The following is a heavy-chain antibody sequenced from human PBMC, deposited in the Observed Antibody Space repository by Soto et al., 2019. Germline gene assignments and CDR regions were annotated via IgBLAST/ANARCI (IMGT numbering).Heavy chain of an antibody. CDR2: ISGSGGST. V-gene: IGHV3-23*01. CDR3: ARHGEVGYCSSTSCKFDY. D-gene: IGHD2-2*01. Sequence: EVQLLESGGGLVQPGGSLRLSCAASGFTFSSYAMSWVRQAPGKGLEWVSAISGSGGSTYYADSVKGRFTISRDNSKNTLYLQMNSLRAEDTAVYYCARHGEVGYCSSTSCKFDYWGQGTLVTVSS. CDR1: GFTFSSYA. J-gene: IGHJ4*02.